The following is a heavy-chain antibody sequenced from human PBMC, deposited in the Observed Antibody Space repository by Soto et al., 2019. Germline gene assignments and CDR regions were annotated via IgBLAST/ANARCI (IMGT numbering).Heavy chain of an antibody. CDR1: GFTLSSYA. D-gene: IGHD6-6*01. Sequence: PGGSLRLSCAASGFTLSSYAMSWVRQAPGKGLEWVSAISGSGGSTYYADSVRGRFTISRDNSKNTLYLQMNSLRAEDTAVYYCAKDRYSSSSDWFDPWGQGTLVTVSS. V-gene: IGHV3-23*01. CDR2: ISGSGGST. J-gene: IGHJ5*02. CDR3: AKDRYSSSSDWFDP.